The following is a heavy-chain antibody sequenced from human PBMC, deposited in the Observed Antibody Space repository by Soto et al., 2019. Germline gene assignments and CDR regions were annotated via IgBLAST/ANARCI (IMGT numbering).Heavy chain of an antibody. Sequence: GGSLRLSCATSGFTFSTYAMSWVRQAPGKGLEWVSSIYKEGSTNYADSVKGRFTVSRDDSKNTLYLEILSLRAEDTAIYYCARDSYTRYWGQGTLVTVSS. J-gene: IGHJ4*02. V-gene: IGHV3-66*01. CDR3: ARDSYTRY. CDR2: IYKEGST. CDR1: GFTFSTYA. D-gene: IGHD4-4*01.